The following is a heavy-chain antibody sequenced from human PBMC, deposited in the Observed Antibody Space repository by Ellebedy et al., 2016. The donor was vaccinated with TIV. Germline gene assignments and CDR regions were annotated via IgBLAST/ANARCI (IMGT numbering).Heavy chain of an antibody. V-gene: IGHV3-23*01. J-gene: IGHJ4*02. CDR3: AKTRQTNPVAPHYFDY. Sequence: GESLKISCAASGFTLTTYAMSWVRQAPGKGLEWVSSISATGGSTYYADSVKGRFTISRDISKNTLYLQMNSLRAEDTAMYYCAKTRQTNPVAPHYFDYWGQGTLVPVSS. CDR1: GFTLTTYA. CDR2: ISATGGST.